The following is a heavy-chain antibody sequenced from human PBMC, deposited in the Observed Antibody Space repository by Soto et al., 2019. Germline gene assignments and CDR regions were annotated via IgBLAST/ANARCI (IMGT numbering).Heavy chain of an antibody. CDR1: GYTFTSYD. CDR3: ARRGYSSSWYYYQYYGMDV. J-gene: IGHJ6*02. CDR2: MNPNSGNT. Sequence: QVQLVQSGAEVKKPGASVKVSCKASGYTFTSYDINWVRQATGQGFEWMGWMNPNSGNTGYAQKFQGRVTMTRNTSISRAYMELSSLRSEDTAIYYCARRGYSSSWYYYQYYGMDVWGQGTTVTVSS. D-gene: IGHD6-13*01. V-gene: IGHV1-8*01.